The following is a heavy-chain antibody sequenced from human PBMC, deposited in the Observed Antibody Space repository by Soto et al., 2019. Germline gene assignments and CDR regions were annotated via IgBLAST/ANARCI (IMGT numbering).Heavy chain of an antibody. CDR1: GGSISSSSYY. CDR2: IYYSGST. D-gene: IGHD3-22*01. V-gene: IGHV4-39*01. Sequence: SETLSLTCTVSGGSISSSSYYWGWIRQPPGKGLEWIGSIYYSGSTYYNPSLKSRVTISVDTSKNQFSLKLSSVTAADTAVYYCAMRDYYDSSGSNDYWGQGTLVTVSS. J-gene: IGHJ4*02. CDR3: AMRDYYDSSGSNDY.